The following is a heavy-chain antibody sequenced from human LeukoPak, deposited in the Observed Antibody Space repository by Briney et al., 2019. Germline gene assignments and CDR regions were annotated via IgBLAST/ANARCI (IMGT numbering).Heavy chain of an antibody. D-gene: IGHD1-14*01. CDR1: GFTVITNH. V-gene: IGHV3-53*01. Sequence: GGSLRLSCAASGFTVITNHMNWVRQAPGKGLEWVSVLYSDGNTKYADSVQGRFTISRDNSKNTLYLEMNSLSPDDTAVYYCARGVEPLAANTLAYWGQGTLVTVSS. CDR2: LYSDGNT. J-gene: IGHJ4*02. CDR3: ARGVEPLAANTLAY.